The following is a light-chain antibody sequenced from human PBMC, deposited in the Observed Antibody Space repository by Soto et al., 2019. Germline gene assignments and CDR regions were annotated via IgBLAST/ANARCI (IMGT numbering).Light chain of an antibody. J-gene: IGLJ2*01. Sequence: QSVLTQPPSVSGAPGQRVTISCAGSSYNIGAGYDVNWYQQLPGTAPKLLIYDDSNRPSGVPDRVSGSKSATSASLAITGLQADDEANYYCQSSDSSLSGSVVFGGGTKLTVL. V-gene: IGLV1-40*01. CDR1: SYNIGAGYD. CDR3: QSSDSSLSGSVV. CDR2: DDS.